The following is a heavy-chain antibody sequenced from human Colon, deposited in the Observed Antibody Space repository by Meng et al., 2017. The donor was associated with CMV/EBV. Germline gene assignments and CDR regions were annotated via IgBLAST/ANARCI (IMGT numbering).Heavy chain of an antibody. Sequence: SVKVSCKASGGTFTSYTFSWVRQAPGQGLEWMGRVIPITDITNYAQKFQGRLTITADKSTSTAYMELSSLRSEDTAVYYCARDSAGFVNWFDPWGQGTLVTVPQ. V-gene: IGHV1-69*04. J-gene: IGHJ5*02. CDR3: ARDSAGFVNWFDP. D-gene: IGHD1-14*01. CDR2: VIPITDIT. CDR1: GGTFTSYT.